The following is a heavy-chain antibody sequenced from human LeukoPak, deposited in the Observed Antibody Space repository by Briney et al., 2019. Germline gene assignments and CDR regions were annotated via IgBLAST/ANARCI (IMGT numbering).Heavy chain of an antibody. CDR2: ISSSSTYI. Sequence: GGSLRLSCAASGFTFSSYTMSWVRQAPGKGLEWVSSISSSSTYIYYADSVKGRFTISRDNAKNSVYLQMNSLRAEDTAVYYCARDHPESSGSYDPVWIDYWGQGTLVIVSS. CDR3: ARDHPESSGSYDPVWIDY. CDR1: GFTFSSYT. J-gene: IGHJ4*02. V-gene: IGHV3-21*06. D-gene: IGHD1-26*01.